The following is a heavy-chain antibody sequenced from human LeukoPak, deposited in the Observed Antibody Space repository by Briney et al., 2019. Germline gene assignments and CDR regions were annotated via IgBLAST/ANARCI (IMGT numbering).Heavy chain of an antibody. CDR3: ARASCSGGSCYAIDY. Sequence: SETLSLTCTVSGGSISSYYWSWIRQPARKGLEWIGRIYTSGSTNYNPSLKSRVTMSVDTSKNQFSLKLSSVTAADTAVYYCARASCSGGSCYAIDYWGQGTLVTVSS. D-gene: IGHD2-15*01. CDR2: IYTSGST. J-gene: IGHJ4*02. CDR1: GGSISSYY. V-gene: IGHV4-4*07.